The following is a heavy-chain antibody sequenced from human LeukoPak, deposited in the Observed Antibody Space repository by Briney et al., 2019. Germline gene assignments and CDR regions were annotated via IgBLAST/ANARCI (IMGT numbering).Heavy chain of an antibody. CDR1: GFNFSSYA. Sequence: TGGSLRLSCAASGFNFSSYAMSWVRQAPGKGLEWVSAISGSGGSTYYADSVKGRFTISRDNSKNTLYLQMNSLRAEDTAVYYCVKATGFYGPSYWGKGTLVTVSS. D-gene: IGHD2/OR15-2a*01. CDR2: ISGSGGST. CDR3: VKATGFYGPSY. J-gene: IGHJ4*02. V-gene: IGHV3-23*01.